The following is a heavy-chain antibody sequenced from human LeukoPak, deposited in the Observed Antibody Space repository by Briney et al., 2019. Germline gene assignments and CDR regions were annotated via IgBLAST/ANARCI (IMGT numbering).Heavy chain of an antibody. J-gene: IGHJ4*02. CDR3: ARDLSSVVVPAAILGGPTDY. V-gene: IGHV1-2*02. CDR1: GYTFTGYY. D-gene: IGHD2-2*01. Sequence: ASVKVSCKASGYTFTGYYMHWVRQAPGQGLEWMGWINPNSGGTNYAQKFQGRVAITRDTSISTAYMELSRLRSDDTAVYYCARDLSSVVVPAAILGGPTDYWGQGTLVTVSS. CDR2: INPNSGGT.